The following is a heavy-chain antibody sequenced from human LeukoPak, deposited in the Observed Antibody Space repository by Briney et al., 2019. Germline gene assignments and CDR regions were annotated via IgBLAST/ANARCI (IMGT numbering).Heavy chain of an antibody. CDR3: AKGSSPLGHFDC. J-gene: IGHJ4*02. CDR2: ISGSGDGA. Sequence: GGSLRLSCAASGFTFSSYAMSWVRQAPGKGLEWVSAISGSGDGAFYADSVKGRFTISRDNSKDTLYLQMNSLRAEDTAVYYCAKGSSPLGHFDCWGQGTLVTVSS. D-gene: IGHD6-13*01. CDR1: GFTFSSYA. V-gene: IGHV3-23*01.